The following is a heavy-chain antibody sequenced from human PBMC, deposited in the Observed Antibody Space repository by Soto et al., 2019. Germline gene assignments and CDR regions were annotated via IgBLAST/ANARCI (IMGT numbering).Heavy chain of an antibody. V-gene: IGHV1-18*01. J-gene: IGHJ4*02. CDR2: ISAYNGNT. Sequence: ASVKVSCKASGYTFTSYGISWVRQAPGQGLEWMGWISAYNGNTNYAQKLQGRVTMTTDTSTSTAYMELRSLRFDDTAVYYCARVQLERWLQLRPYYFDYWGQGTLVTVSS. D-gene: IGHD5-12*01. CDR1: GYTFTSYG. CDR3: ARVQLERWLQLRPYYFDY.